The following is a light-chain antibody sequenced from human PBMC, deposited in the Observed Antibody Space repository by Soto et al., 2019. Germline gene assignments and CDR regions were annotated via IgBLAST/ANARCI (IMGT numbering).Light chain of an antibody. J-gene: IGKJ1*01. CDR3: LQSYDTPWT. CDR1: QSVDDY. V-gene: IGKV1-39*01. CDR2: AAS. Sequence: DFQMTQSPSSLSASVGDRVTITCRASQSVDDYFSWYQQIPGRAPKLLIYAASHLQSWVPSRFRGSGYGTDFTLTISSLQPEDSAIYYCLQSYDTPWTFGQGTKVEIK.